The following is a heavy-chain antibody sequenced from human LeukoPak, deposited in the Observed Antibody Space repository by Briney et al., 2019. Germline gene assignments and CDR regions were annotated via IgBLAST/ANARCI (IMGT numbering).Heavy chain of an antibody. CDR2: IYYSGST. CDR1: GGSISSSSHY. J-gene: IGHJ6*03. CDR3: ARAGSSSWPHYYYYMDV. V-gene: IGHV4-39*07. Sequence: SETLSLTCTVSGGSISSSSHYWVWIRQPPGKGLEWVGNIYYSGSTYYNPSLKSRVTISVDTSKNQFSLKLSSVTAADTAVYYCARAGSSSWPHYYYYMDVWGKGTTVTISS. D-gene: IGHD6-13*01.